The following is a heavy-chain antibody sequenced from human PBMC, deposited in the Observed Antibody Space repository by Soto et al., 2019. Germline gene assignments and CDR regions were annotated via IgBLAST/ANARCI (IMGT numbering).Heavy chain of an antibody. CDR2: STSSSIYK. J-gene: IGHJ6*02. CDR3: ARVRLEGIAIAQMVV. V-gene: IGHV3-21*01. D-gene: IGHD2-21*01. CDR1: GFTFSDYT. Sequence: EVQLVEYGGGLVKPGGSLRLSCAASGFTFSDYTMNWVRQAPGKGLEWVASSTSSSIYKYYANSVKGRFTISRDNAKSSLYLQMNSLSVEDTAVYYCARVRLEGIAIAQMVVWGQGTTVTVSS.